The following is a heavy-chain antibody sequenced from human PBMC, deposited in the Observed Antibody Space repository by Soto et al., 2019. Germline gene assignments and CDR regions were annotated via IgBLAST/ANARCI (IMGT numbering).Heavy chain of an antibody. J-gene: IGHJ4*02. D-gene: IGHD4-17*01. CDR2: IYYSGST. V-gene: IGHV4-39*01. Sequence: QLQLQESGPGVVKPSETLSLTCTVSGGSISSSSYYWGWIRQPPGKGLEWIGSIYYSGSTYYNPSLKSLVTISVDTSKNQFSLNLSSVTAADTAVYYCARSMTTVVTLDYWGQGTLVTVSS. CDR1: GGSISSSSYY. CDR3: ARSMTTVVTLDY.